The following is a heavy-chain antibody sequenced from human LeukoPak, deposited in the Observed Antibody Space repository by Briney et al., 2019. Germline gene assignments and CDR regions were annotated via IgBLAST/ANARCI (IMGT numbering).Heavy chain of an antibody. J-gene: IGHJ4*02. D-gene: IGHD6-6*01. CDR1: GGSISSSNW. CDR3: ARGDSSSSVRGDFDY. Sequence: SGTLSLTCAVSGGSISSSNWWSWVRQPPGKGLEWIGEIYHSGSTNYNPSLKSRVTISVDTSKNQFSLKLSSVTAADTAVYYCARGDSSSSVRGDFDYWGQGTLVTVSS. V-gene: IGHV4-4*02. CDR2: IYHSGST.